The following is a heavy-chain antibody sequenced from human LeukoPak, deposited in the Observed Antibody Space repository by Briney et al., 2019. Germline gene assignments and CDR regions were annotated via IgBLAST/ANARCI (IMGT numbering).Heavy chain of an antibody. J-gene: IGHJ6*04. Sequence: PGGSLRLSGAASGFTFSSYGMHWVRQAPGKGLEWVAVISYDGSNKYYADSVKGRFTISRDNSKNTLYLQMNSLRAEDTAVYYCAKPLWFGEMGYYGMDVWGKGTTVTVSS. D-gene: IGHD3-10*01. CDR1: GFTFSSYG. CDR3: AKPLWFGEMGYYGMDV. CDR2: ISYDGSNK. V-gene: IGHV3-30*18.